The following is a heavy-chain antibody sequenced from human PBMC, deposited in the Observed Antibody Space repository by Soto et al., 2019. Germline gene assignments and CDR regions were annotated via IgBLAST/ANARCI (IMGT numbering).Heavy chain of an antibody. CDR3: ARGVRYGATKY. CDR1: GGSFSGYY. D-gene: IGHD5-18*01. J-gene: IGHJ4*02. Sequence: QVQLQQWGAGLLKPSETLSLTCAVYGGSFSGYYWSWIRQPPGKGLEWIGEINHSGSTNYSPSLTSSVTKSVNTSTYQYSLKLSSVTAADRAVYFCARGVRYGATKYWGQGTLFTVS. CDR2: INHSGST. V-gene: IGHV4-34*01.